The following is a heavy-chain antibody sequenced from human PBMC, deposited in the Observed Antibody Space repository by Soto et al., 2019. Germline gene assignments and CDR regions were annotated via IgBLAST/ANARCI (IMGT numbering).Heavy chain of an antibody. CDR2: IIPIFGTA. CDR3: ARASYYYESGGYYPDY. V-gene: IGHV1-69*05. J-gene: IGHJ4*02. Sequence: SVKVSCKASGGTFSSYAISWVRQAPGQGLEWMGEIIPIFGTANYAQKFQGRVTITRDTSASTAYVELSSLSSDDTVVFYWARASYYYESGGYYPDYWGQGTLVTVSS. D-gene: IGHD3-22*01. CDR1: GGTFSSYA.